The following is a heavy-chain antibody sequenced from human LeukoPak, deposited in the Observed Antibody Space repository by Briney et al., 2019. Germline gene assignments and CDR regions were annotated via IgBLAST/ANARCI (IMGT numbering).Heavy chain of an antibody. J-gene: IGHJ5*02. Sequence: SETLSLTCTVSGDSINNYYWSWIRQPPGKGLEWIGFIYHSGSTDYNPSLKSRGTISVDTSKNQFSLKLSSVTAADTAVYYCARTNYYGSGSYYPDLWGQGTLVTVSS. D-gene: IGHD3-10*01. CDR1: GDSINNYY. CDR3: ARTNYYGSGSYYPDL. CDR2: IYHSGST. V-gene: IGHV4-59*08.